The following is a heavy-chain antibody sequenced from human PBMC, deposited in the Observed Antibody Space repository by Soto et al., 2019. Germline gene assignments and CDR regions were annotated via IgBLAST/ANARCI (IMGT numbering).Heavy chain of an antibody. D-gene: IGHD6-19*01. V-gene: IGHV3-48*01. Sequence: EVQLVESGGGLVQPGGSLRLSCAASGFTFNNYNMNWVSQAPGKGLEWVSYISSSTIYYADSVKGRFTITRDNAKNSLYLQMNSLRVEDTAVYYCAREGSDWYNWFDPWGQGTLVTVSS. CDR3: AREGSDWYNWFDP. CDR2: ISSSTI. CDR1: GFTFNNYN. J-gene: IGHJ5*02.